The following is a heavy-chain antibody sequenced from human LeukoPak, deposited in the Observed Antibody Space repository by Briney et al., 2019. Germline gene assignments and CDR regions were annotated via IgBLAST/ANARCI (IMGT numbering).Heavy chain of an antibody. CDR3: ARDPSGHNAFDI. D-gene: IGHD3-10*01. J-gene: IGHJ3*02. Sequence: ASVKVSFKASGGTFSIYAISWVRQAPGQGLEWMGRIIPILGIANYAQKFQGRVTITADKSTSTAYMELSSLRSEDTAVYYCARDPSGHNAFDIWGQGTMVTVSS. V-gene: IGHV1-69*04. CDR1: GGTFSIYA. CDR2: IIPILGIA.